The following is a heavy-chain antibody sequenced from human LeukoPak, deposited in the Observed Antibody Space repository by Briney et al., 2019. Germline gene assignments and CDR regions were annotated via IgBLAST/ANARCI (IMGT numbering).Heavy chain of an antibody. CDR3: ARKGRDSSSWYGPRSSYNWFDP. J-gene: IGHJ5*02. D-gene: IGHD6-13*01. CDR1: GYTFTSYD. V-gene: IGHV1-8*01. CDR2: MNPNSGNT. Sequence: GASVKVSCKASGYTFTSYDINWVRQATGQGLEWMAWMNPNSGNTGYAQKFQGRVTMTRNTSISTAYMELSSLRSEDTAVYYCARKGRDSSSWYGPRSSYNWFDPWGQGTLVTVSS.